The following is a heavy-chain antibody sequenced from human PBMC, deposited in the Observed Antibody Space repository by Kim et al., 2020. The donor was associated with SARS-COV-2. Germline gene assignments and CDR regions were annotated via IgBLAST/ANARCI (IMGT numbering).Heavy chain of an antibody. D-gene: IGHD2-2*01. J-gene: IGHJ4*02. Sequence: GGSLRLSCAASGFTFSSYAMSWVRQAPGKGLEWVSAISGSGGSTYYADSVKGRFTISRDKAKNTLYLQMNSLRAEDTAVYYCATGRPIVVVPAVILGVPDDNWGLGIPVTVSS. CDR3: ATGRPIVVVPAVILGVPDDN. V-gene: IGHV3-23*01. CDR2: ISGSGGST. CDR1: GFTFSSYA.